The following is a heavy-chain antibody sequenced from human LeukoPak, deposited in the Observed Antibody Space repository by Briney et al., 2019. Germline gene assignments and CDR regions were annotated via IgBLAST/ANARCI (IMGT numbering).Heavy chain of an antibody. J-gene: IGHJ3*02. D-gene: IGHD3-16*01. Sequence: SETLSLTCTVSGGSISGSSLSWIRQPAGKGLEWFGRIYTSGSTNYNPSLKSRVTMSVDTSKNQFSLKLSSVTAADTAVYYCARDLMIGGQAPFDAFDIWGQGTMVTVSS. CDR3: ARDLMIGGQAPFDAFDI. CDR2: IYTSGST. CDR1: GGSISGSS. V-gene: IGHV4-4*07.